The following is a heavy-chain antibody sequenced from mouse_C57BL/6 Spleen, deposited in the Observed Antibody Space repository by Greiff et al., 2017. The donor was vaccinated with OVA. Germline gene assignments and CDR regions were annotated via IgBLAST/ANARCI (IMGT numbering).Heavy chain of an antibody. Sequence: EVQLQQSGAELVRPGASVKLSCTASGFNIKDDYMHWVKQRPEQGLEWIGWIDPENGDTEYASKFQGKATITADTSSNTAYLQLSSLTSEDTAVYYCTTDYDGSSLDYWGQGTTLTVSS. V-gene: IGHV14-4*01. J-gene: IGHJ2*01. CDR2: IDPENGDT. CDR3: TTDYDGSSLDY. D-gene: IGHD1-1*01. CDR1: GFNIKDDY.